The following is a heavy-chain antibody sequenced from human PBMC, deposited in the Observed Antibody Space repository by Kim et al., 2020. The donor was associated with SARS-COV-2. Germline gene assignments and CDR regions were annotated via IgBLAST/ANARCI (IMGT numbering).Heavy chain of an antibody. CDR3: ARLGGYYYGSGSPIDY. J-gene: IGHJ4*02. D-gene: IGHD3-10*01. V-gene: IGHV5-51*01. Sequence: GESLKISCKGSGYSFTSYWIGWVRQMPGKGLEWMGIIYPGDSDTRYSPSFQGQVTISADKSISTAYLQWSSLKASDTAMYYCARLGGYYYGSGSPIDYWGQGTLVTVSS. CDR2: IYPGDSDT. CDR1: GYSFTSYW.